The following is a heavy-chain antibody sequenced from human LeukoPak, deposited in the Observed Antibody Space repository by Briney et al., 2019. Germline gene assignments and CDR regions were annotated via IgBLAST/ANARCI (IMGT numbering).Heavy chain of an antibody. J-gene: IGHJ4*02. Sequence: GGSLRLSCAASGFTFSSYGMHWVRQAPGKGLEWVAVLWSDGKNKYYVDSVKGRFTISRDSSKDTLYLQMNSLRAEDTAVYYCARDGDYKSGDFDYWGQATLVTVSS. CDR3: ARDGDYKSGDFDY. V-gene: IGHV3-33*01. D-gene: IGHD4-17*01. CDR1: GFTFSSYG. CDR2: LWSDGKNK.